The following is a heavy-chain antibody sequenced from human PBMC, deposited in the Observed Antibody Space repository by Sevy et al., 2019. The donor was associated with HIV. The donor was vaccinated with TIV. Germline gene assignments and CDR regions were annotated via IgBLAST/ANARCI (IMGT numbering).Heavy chain of an antibody. Sequence: SETLSLTCAVYGGSFSGYYWSWIRQPPGKGLEWIGEINHSGGTNYNPSLKSRVTISVDTSKNKLSLKLNSVTAADTAVYYCARHCTGSSCSHAFDIWGQGTMVTVSS. D-gene: IGHD2-15*01. V-gene: IGHV4-34*01. CDR2: INHSGGT. CDR3: ARHCTGSSCSHAFDI. J-gene: IGHJ3*02. CDR1: GGSFSGYY.